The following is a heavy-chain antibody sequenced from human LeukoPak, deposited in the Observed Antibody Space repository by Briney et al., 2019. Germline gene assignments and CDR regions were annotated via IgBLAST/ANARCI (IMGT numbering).Heavy chain of an antibody. V-gene: IGHV4-59*08. CDR1: GASISNYY. CDR3: ARRGSGWGFDY. J-gene: IGHJ4*02. D-gene: IGHD6-19*01. CDR2: VSYSGRT. Sequence: PSETLSLTCTVSGASISNYYWSWIRQPPGKGLECIGYVSYSGRTNHNPSLKSRVTMSVDTSKNQLSMRLTSVTAADTAVYYCARRGSGWGFDYWGQGTLVTASS.